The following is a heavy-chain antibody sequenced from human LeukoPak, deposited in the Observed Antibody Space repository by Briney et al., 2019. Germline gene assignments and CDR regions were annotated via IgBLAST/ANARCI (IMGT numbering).Heavy chain of an antibody. CDR1: GFTVSSNY. D-gene: IGHD1-1*01. CDR2: IYSSGST. Sequence: PGGSLRLSCAASGFTVSSNYMSWVRQAPGKGLEWVSVIYSSGSTYYADSVKGRSTISRDNSKNTLHLQMNTLRAEDTAVYYCASRIATTGSVDYWGQGTLVTVSS. J-gene: IGHJ4*02. CDR3: ASRIATTGSVDY. V-gene: IGHV3-53*01.